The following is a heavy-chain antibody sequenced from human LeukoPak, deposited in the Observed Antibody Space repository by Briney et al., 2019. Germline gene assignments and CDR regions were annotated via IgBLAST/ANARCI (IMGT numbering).Heavy chain of an antibody. Sequence: PGGSLRLSCAASGFTFSSYGMHWVRQAPGKGLEWVAFIRYDGSNKYYADSVKGRFTISRDNSKNTLYLQMNSLRAEDTAVYYCAKASLWRNDHGDYGGHWGQGTLVTVSS. CDR1: GFTFSSYG. J-gene: IGHJ4*02. CDR2: IRYDGSNK. CDR3: AKASLWRNDHGDYGGH. V-gene: IGHV3-30*02. D-gene: IGHD4-17*01.